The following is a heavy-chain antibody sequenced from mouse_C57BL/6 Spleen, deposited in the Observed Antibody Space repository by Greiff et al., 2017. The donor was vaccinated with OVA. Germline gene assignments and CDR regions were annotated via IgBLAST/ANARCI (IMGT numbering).Heavy chain of an antibody. CDR1: GFTFSDYY. CDR2: INYDGSST. Sequence: LMESEGGLVQPGSSMKLSCTASGFTFSDYYMAWVRQVPEKGLEWVANINYDGSSTYYLDSLKSRFIISRDNAKNILYLQMSSLKSEDTATYYCARDGYYYGSSYDAMDYWGQGTSVTVSS. J-gene: IGHJ4*01. V-gene: IGHV5-16*01. D-gene: IGHD1-1*01. CDR3: ARDGYYYGSSYDAMDY.